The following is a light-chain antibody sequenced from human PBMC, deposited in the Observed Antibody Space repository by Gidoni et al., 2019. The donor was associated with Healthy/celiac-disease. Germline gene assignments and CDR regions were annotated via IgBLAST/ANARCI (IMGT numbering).Light chain of an antibody. CDR2: AAS. Sequence: DIQMTQSPSSLSASVGDRVNITCRVSQSISSYLNWYQQKPGKAPKLLIYAASSLQSGLPSRFSGSVSGTDFTLTISSLQPVDFATYYCQQSYSTPWTFXQXTKVEIK. CDR1: QSISSY. CDR3: QQSYSTPWT. J-gene: IGKJ1*01. V-gene: IGKV1-39*01.